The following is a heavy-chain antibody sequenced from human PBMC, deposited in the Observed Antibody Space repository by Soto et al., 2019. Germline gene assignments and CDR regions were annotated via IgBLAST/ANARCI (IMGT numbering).Heavy chain of an antibody. CDR1: GFTFSSYA. CDR3: ARRGSGSYYDY. Sequence: GGSLRLSCAASGFTFSSYAMRWVRQAPVKGLEWVSAISGSGGSTYFADSVKGRFTISRDNSKNTLYLQMNSLRAEDTAVYYCARRGSGSYYDYWGQGTLVTVSS. V-gene: IGHV3-23*01. D-gene: IGHD1-26*01. CDR2: ISGSGGST. J-gene: IGHJ4*02.